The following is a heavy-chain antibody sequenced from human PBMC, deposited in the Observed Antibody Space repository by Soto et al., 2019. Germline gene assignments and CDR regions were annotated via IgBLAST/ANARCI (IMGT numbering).Heavy chain of an antibody. CDR3: ARRGRSVYGSEDV. V-gene: IGHV4-31*03. CDR2: IYYSGST. J-gene: IGHJ6*02. Sequence: ASETLSLTCTVSGGSISSGGYYWSWIRQHPGKGLAWIGYIYYSGSTYYNPSLKSRVTISVDTSKNQFSLKLSSVTAADTAVYYCARRGRSVYGSEDVWGQGTTVTVSS. D-gene: IGHD3-10*01. CDR1: GGSISSGGYY.